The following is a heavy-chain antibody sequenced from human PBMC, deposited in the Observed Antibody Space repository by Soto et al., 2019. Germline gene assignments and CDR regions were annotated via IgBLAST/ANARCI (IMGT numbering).Heavy chain of an antibody. CDR2: IDGGNGKT. V-gene: IGHV1-3*05. CDR1: GYTFTSYA. J-gene: IGHJ4*02. D-gene: IGHD5-18*01. CDR3: ARENTAMATFDY. Sequence: QVQHVQSGAEEKKPGASVKVSCKASGYTFTSYAMHWVRQAPGQRLEWMGWIDGGNGKTKYSQKFQGRVTITRDTSASTAYMDLSRLRSEDTAVYYCARENTAMATFDYWGQGTLVTVSS.